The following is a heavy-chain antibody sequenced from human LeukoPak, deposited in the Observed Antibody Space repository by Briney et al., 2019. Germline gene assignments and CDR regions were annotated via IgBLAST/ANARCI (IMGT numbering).Heavy chain of an antibody. CDR2: IYPGDSET. J-gene: IGHJ4*02. CDR1: GYRFSSYW. D-gene: IGHD2-15*01. Sequence: GESLKISCKGSGYRFSSYWIGWVRQMPGKGLEWMGIIYPGDSETRYSPSFQGQVTISADKSISTAYQQWSSLKASDTAMYYCVRALGYCSSGSCYYYDYWSQGTLVTVSS. CDR3: VRALGYCSSGSCYYYDY. V-gene: IGHV5-51*01.